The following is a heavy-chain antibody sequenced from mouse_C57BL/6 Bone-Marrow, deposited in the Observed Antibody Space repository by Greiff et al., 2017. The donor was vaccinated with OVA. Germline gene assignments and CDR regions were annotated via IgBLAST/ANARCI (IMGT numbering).Heavy chain of an antibody. Sequence: EVKVVQSGGDLVKPGGSLTLSCAASGFTFSSYGLSWVRPTPDKRLEWVATISSGGSYTYYPDRVKGRFTISRDNAKNTLYLQMSSLKSEDTAKYYCARHDGYYGFAYWGQGTLVTVSA. CDR1: GFTFSSYG. CDR2: ISSGGSYT. J-gene: IGHJ3*01. V-gene: IGHV5-6*01. D-gene: IGHD2-3*01. CDR3: ARHDGYYGFAY.